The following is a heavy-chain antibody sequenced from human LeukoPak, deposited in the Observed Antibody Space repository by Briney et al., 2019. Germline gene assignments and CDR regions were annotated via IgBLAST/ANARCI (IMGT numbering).Heavy chain of an antibody. Sequence: GGSLRLSCLASGITFSSSSMSWVRQAPGKGLEWVSAISPGDYTAYYADSVKGRFTVSRDNSKNTLYLQMNSLRAEDTAVYYCAKGGSSSWDYFDYWGQGTLVTVSS. CDR1: GITFSSSS. CDR2: ISPGDYTA. V-gene: IGHV3-23*01. J-gene: IGHJ4*02. D-gene: IGHD6-19*01. CDR3: AKGGSSSWDYFDY.